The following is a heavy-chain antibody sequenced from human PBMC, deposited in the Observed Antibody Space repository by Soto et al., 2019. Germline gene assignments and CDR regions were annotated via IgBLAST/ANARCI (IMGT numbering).Heavy chain of an antibody. D-gene: IGHD4-17*01. CDR1: GYTFTSYG. CDR3: ARDLGGDYVYAFDI. V-gene: IGHV1-18*01. Sequence: ASVKVSCKASGYTFTSYGISWVRQAPGQGLEWMGWISAYNGNTNYAQKLQGRVTMTTDTSTSTAYMELRSLRSDDTAVYYRARDLGGDYVYAFDIWGQGTMVTVSS. CDR2: ISAYNGNT. J-gene: IGHJ3*02.